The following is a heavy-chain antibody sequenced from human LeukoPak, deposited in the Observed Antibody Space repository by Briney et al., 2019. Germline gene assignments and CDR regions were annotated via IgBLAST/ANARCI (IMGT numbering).Heavy chain of an antibody. J-gene: IGHJ5*02. V-gene: IGHV4-39*07. CDR1: TVSINSSSYY. D-gene: IGHD5-18*01. Sequence: SETLSLTCTVSTVSINSSSYYWRWLRQPPGKGLEIIGSIYYRETTHYNPARESRATITANTSNNQFSLKLSSDTAAVSAVYYCAKGAGGFSYYNWFDPWGQGTLVTVSS. CDR2: IYYRETT. CDR3: AKGAGGFSYYNWFDP.